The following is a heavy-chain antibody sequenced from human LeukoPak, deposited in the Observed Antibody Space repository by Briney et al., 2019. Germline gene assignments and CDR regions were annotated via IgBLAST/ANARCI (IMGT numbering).Heavy chain of an antibody. CDR1: GFTFSSYG. D-gene: IGHD5-24*01. J-gene: IGHJ4*02. CDR3: AKGGDGYGRIFDY. Sequence: GGSLRLSCAASGFTFSSYGLHWVRQAPGKGLEWVAVISDDGSNKYYADSVKGRFTISRDNSKNELYLQMNRVRAEDTALYYCAKGGDGYGRIFDYWGQGTLVTVSS. V-gene: IGHV3-30*18. CDR2: ISDDGSNK.